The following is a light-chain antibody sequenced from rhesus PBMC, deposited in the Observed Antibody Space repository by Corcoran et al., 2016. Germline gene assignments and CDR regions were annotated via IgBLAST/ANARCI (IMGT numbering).Light chain of an antibody. Sequence: DIQMTQSPSSLSASVGDRVTITCRASQGISTYLNWYQQKPGKAPKRLIYKASSLESGVPSRFSGSGSGTDFTLTISSLQPEYFATYYCLQYNSDPLTFGGGTKVELK. J-gene: IGKJ4*01. CDR1: QGISTY. CDR2: KAS. CDR3: LQYNSDPLT. V-gene: IGKV1-43*02.